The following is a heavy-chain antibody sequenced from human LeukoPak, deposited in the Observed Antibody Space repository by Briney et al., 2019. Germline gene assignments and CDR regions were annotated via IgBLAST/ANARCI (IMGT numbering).Heavy chain of an antibody. Sequence: ASVKVSCKASGYTFTIYGISWVRQAPGQGLEWMGWISAYNGNTNYAQKLQGRVTMTTDTSTSTAYMELRSLGSDDTAVYYCARTRGYDLSSDYWGQGTLVTVSS. D-gene: IGHD5-12*01. J-gene: IGHJ4*02. CDR3: ARTRGYDLSSDY. V-gene: IGHV1-18*04. CDR2: ISAYNGNT. CDR1: GYTFTIYG.